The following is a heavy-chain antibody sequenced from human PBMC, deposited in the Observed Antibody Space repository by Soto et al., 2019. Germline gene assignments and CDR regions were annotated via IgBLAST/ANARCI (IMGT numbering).Heavy chain of an antibody. CDR3: ARAGGWWPRGAFDI. V-gene: IGHV3-66*01. Sequence: EVQLVESGGGLVQPGGSLRLSCAASGFTVSSNYMSWVRQAPGKGLEWVSVIYSGGSTYYADSLKGRFTISRDNAKNTRYLQMNSLRAEDTAVYYCARAGGWWPRGAFDIWGQGTMVTVSS. D-gene: IGHD2-15*01. J-gene: IGHJ3*02. CDR2: IYSGGST. CDR1: GFTVSSNY.